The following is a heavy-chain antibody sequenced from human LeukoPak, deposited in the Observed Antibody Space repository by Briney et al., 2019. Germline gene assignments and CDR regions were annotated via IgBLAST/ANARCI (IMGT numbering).Heavy chain of an antibody. V-gene: IGHV3-7*01. CDR2: IKQDGSEK. J-gene: IGHJ4*02. CDR1: GFTFSNHW. Sequence: GGSLRLSCAASGFTFSNHWTSWVRQAPGKGLEWVANIKQDGSEKYYVDPVKGRFTISRDNARNSLYLQMNSLRAEDTAAYYCARVGEGSYFDYWGQGALVTVSS. CDR3: ARVGEGSYFDY.